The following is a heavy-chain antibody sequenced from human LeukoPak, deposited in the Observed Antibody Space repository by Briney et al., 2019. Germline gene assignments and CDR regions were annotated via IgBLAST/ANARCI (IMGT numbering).Heavy chain of an antibody. Sequence: SETLSLTCAVYGGSFSGYYWSWIRQPPGKGLEWIGEINHSGSTNYNPSLKGRVTISVDTSKNQFSLKPSSVTAADTAVYYCAGAAPSLYDSNGYDQYFQHWGQGTLVTVSS. J-gene: IGHJ1*01. V-gene: IGHV4-34*01. CDR3: AGAAPSLYDSNGYDQYFQH. CDR1: GGSFSGYY. D-gene: IGHD3-22*01. CDR2: INHSGST.